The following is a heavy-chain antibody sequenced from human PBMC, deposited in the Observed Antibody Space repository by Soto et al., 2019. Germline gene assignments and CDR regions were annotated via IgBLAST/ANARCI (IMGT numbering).Heavy chain of an antibody. V-gene: IGHV4-39*01. J-gene: IGHJ5*02. D-gene: IGHD2-21*02. Sequence: QLQLQESGPGLVKPSETLSLTCSVSGGSISSSSYFWGWTRQPPGKGLEWIGRIYYSGSTYYNPSLKGRVTVSVDTSKNQFSLKLSSVTAADTAVYYCVRHPSDVWFDPWGLGTLVTVSS. CDR2: IYYSGST. CDR3: VRHPSDVWFDP. CDR1: GGSISSSSYF.